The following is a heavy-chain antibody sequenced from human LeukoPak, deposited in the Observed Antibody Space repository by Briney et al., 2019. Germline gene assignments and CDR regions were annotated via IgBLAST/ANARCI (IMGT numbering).Heavy chain of an antibody. CDR2: IYSGGST. D-gene: IGHD2-15*01. CDR3: ARDADSSGHFSFFDY. CDR1: GFTVSSNY. Sequence: GGSLRLSCVASGFTVSSNYMSWVRQAPGKGLEWVSVIYSGGSTYYTDSVKGRFTISRDNSKNTLSLQMNSLRDEDTAVYYCARDADSSGHFSFFDYWGQGTLVTVSS. J-gene: IGHJ4*02. V-gene: IGHV3-66*01.